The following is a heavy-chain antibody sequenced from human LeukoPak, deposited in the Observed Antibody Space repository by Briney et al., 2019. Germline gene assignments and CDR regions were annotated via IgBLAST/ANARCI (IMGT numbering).Heavy chain of an antibody. D-gene: IGHD3-22*01. CDR1: GFTFSSYG. V-gene: IGHV3-33*01. Sequence: GGSLRLSCAASGFTFSSYGMHWVRQAPGKGLEWVAVIWYDGSNKYYADSVKGRFTISRDNSKNTLYLQMNSLRAEDTAVYYCARDSGGKYYYDSSGVDYWGQGTLVTVSS. CDR3: ARDSGGKYYYDSSGVDY. CDR2: IWYDGSNK. J-gene: IGHJ4*02.